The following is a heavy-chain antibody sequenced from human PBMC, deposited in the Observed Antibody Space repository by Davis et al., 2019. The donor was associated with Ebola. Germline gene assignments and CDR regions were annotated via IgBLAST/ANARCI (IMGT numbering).Heavy chain of an antibody. CDR1: GGSFSGYY. Sequence: SETLSLICAVYGGSFSGYYWSWIRQPPGKGLEWIGEINHSGSTNYNPSLKSRVTISVDTSKNLFSLKLSSVTAADTAVYYCARGIIWSGYYMSYYFDYWGQGTLVTVSS. CDR3: ARGIIWSGYYMSYYFDY. CDR2: INHSGST. D-gene: IGHD3-3*01. V-gene: IGHV4-34*01. J-gene: IGHJ4*02.